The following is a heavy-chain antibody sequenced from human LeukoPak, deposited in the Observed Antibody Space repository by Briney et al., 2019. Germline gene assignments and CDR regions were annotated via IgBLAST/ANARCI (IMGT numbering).Heavy chain of an antibody. D-gene: IGHD5-18*01. CDR2: IYHSGTT. CDR1: GYSISSGYY. J-gene: IGHJ4*02. CDR3: ARGRGYSYGYGDY. Sequence: PSETLSLTCTVSGYSISSGYYWGWIRQPPGKGLEWIALIYHSGTTYYNPSLKSRVTISVDTSKNQFSLKLSSVTAADTAVYYCARGRGYSYGYGDYWGQGTLVTVSS. V-gene: IGHV4-38-2*02.